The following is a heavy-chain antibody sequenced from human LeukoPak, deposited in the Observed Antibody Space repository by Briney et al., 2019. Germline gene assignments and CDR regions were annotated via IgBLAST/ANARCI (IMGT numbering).Heavy chain of an antibody. J-gene: IGHJ3*02. CDR3: ARVGDGLNDGFDI. CDR1: GYTFTGYY. D-gene: IGHD5-24*01. V-gene: IGHV1-2*06. CDR2: INPNTGGT. Sequence: ASVKVSCKASGYTFTGYYMNWVRQAPGQGLEWMGRINPNTGGTNYAQNFQGSVTMTRDTCITTVYMELSRLRSDDTAVYYCARVGDGLNDGFDIWGQGTMVTVSS.